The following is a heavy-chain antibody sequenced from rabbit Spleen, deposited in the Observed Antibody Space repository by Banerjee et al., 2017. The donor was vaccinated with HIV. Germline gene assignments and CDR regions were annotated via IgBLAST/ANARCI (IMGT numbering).Heavy chain of an antibody. CDR1: GFSFSNGYV. V-gene: IGHV1S45*01. Sequence: QEQLEESGGDLVKPEGSLTLTCKASGFSFSNGYVMCWVRQAPGKGLEWIASINSFTGRPVYASWAKGRFTISKSSSTTVTLQMTSLTAADTATYFCARDDGNGDYIDVYFSLWGPGTLVTVS. CDR2: INSFTGRP. CDR3: ARDDGNGDYIDVYFSL. J-gene: IGHJ4*01. D-gene: IGHD1-1*01.